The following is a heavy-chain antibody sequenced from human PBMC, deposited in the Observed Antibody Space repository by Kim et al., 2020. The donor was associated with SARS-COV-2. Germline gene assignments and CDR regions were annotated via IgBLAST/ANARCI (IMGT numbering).Heavy chain of an antibody. D-gene: IGHD3-22*01. J-gene: IGHJ4*02. CDR3: ARTRITMIVVVTHFDY. Sequence: SLKSRSTIAGDTSKNQFSLKLSSVTAADTAVYYCARTRITMIVVVTHFDYWGQGTLVTVSS. V-gene: IGHV4-31*02.